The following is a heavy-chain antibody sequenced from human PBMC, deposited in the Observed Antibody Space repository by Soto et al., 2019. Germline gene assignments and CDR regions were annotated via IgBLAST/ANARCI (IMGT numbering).Heavy chain of an antibody. D-gene: IGHD6-13*01. CDR2: IRGDGNA. J-gene: IGHJ4*02. CDR1: GFTFSGHW. CDR3: ARDLHDAAADY. V-gene: IGHV3-74*01. Sequence: EVRLVESGGDLAQPGGSLRLSFAASGFTFSGHWLHWVRQAPGKGLVWVSRIRGDGNANYADSVRGRFTTSRADAKNMLYLQMNSLRAEDTAVYYCARDLHDAAADYWGQGTLGTVSS.